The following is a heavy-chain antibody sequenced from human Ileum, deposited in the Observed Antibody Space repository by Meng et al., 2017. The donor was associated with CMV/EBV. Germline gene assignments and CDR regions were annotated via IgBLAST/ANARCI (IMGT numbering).Heavy chain of an antibody. V-gene: IGHV2-70D*14. CDR3: LRGMDV. Sequence: SGPTLVKPTETLTLTCTFSGFSLSTPGVRLSWIRQPAGTTLEWLARIDWVDGKFYSTSLKTRHSISKESSKNQVVLTMTNMDPVDTATYYCLRGMDVWGQGTTVTVSS. J-gene: IGHJ6*01. CDR1: GFSLSTPGVR. CDR2: IDWVDGK.